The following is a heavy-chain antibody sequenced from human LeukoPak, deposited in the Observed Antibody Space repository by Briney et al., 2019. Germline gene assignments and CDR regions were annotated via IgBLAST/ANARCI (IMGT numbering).Heavy chain of an antibody. CDR3: ASPQRGIVVVPAAIGAFDI. CDR1: GGSFSSYY. CDR2: IYSSGDT. V-gene: IGHV4-59*01. J-gene: IGHJ3*02. D-gene: IGHD2-2*01. Sequence: SETLSLTCTVFGGSFSSYYWGWIRQSPGKGLEWIAYIYSSGDTNYNPSLKSRVAISLDTSKSQFFLNLSFVTAADTAVYYCASPQRGIVVVPAAIGAFDIWGQGTMVTVSS.